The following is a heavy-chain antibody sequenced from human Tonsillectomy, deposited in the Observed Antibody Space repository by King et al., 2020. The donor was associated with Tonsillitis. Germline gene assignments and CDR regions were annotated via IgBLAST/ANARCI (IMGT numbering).Heavy chain of an antibody. D-gene: IGHD3-10*01. V-gene: IGHV3-33*01. CDR3: AREGYGSGSYYDYYYYGMDV. CDR1: GFTFSSYG. Sequence: VQLVESGGGVVQPGRSLRLSCAASGFTFSSYGMHWVRQAPGKGLEWVAVIWYDGSNKYYADSVKGRFTISRDNSKNTLYLQMNSLRAEDTAVYYCAREGYGSGSYYDYYYYGMDVWGQGTLVTVSS. CDR2: IWYDGSNK. J-gene: IGHJ6*02.